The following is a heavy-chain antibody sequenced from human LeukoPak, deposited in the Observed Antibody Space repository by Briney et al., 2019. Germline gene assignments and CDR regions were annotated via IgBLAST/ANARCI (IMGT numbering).Heavy chain of an antibody. CDR2: IIPIFGTA. J-gene: IGHJ4*02. D-gene: IGHD3-22*01. CDR1: GGTFSSYA. CDR3: ARGGITMIVVVSTPTDY. V-gene: IGHV1-69*13. Sequence: SVKVSCKASGGTFSSYAISWVRQAPGQGLEWMGGIIPIFGTANYAQKFQGRVTITADESTSTAYMELSSLRSEDTAVYYCARGGITMIVVVSTPTDYWGQGTLVTVSS.